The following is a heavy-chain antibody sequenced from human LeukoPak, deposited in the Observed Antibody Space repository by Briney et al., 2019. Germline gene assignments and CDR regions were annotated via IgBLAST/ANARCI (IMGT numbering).Heavy chain of an antibody. CDR1: GYTFNDYY. J-gene: IGHJ4*02. CDR2: INPNTGTT. D-gene: IGHD6-25*01. Sequence: GASVKVSCKASGYTFNDYYMHWVRQAPGQGLEWMGWINPNTGTTNYAQKFQGRVTLTRDTSISTAYMELSSLTSDDTAVYYCARQSYGGSYYFDYWGQGTLVTVSS. V-gene: IGHV1-2*02. CDR3: ARQSYGGSYYFDY.